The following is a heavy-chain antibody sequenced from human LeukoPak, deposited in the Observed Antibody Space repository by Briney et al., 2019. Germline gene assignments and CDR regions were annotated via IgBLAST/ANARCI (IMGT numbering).Heavy chain of an antibody. J-gene: IGHJ3*02. V-gene: IGHV1-46*01. Sequence: GASVKVSCKASGYTFTSYYMHWVRQAPGQGLEWMGIINPSGGSTSYAQKFQGRVTMTRDMSTSTVYMELSSLRSEDTAVYYCARYGSGVDHAFDIWGQGTMVTVSS. CDR3: ARYGSGVDHAFDI. CDR1: GYTFTSYY. D-gene: IGHD3-10*01. CDR2: INPSGGST.